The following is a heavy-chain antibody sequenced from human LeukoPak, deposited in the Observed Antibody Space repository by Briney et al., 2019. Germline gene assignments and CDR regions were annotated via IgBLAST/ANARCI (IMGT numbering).Heavy chain of an antibody. CDR2: ISGSGGST. CDR1: GFTFSSYA. CDR3: AKDLVRGVTGGDYVVTYFDY. J-gene: IGHJ4*02. V-gene: IGHV3-23*01. D-gene: IGHD4-17*01. Sequence: GGSLRLSCAASGFTFSSYAMSWVRQAPGKGLEWVSAISGSGGSTYYADSVKGRSTISRDNSKNTLYLQMNSLRAEDTAVYYCAKDLVRGVTGGDYVVTYFDYWGQGTLVTVSS.